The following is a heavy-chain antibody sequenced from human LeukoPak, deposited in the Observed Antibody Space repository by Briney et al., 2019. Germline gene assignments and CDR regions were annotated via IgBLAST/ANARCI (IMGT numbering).Heavy chain of an antibody. V-gene: IGHV4-59*11. D-gene: IGHD3-3*01. CDR1: GGSISSHY. CDR2: IYYSGST. Sequence: SETLSLTCTVSGGSISSHYWSWIRQPPGKGLEWIGYIYYSGSTNYNPSLESRVTISVDTSKNQFSLKLSSVTAADTAVYYCARAGYDFWSGKWTPNWFDPWGQGTLVTVSS. J-gene: IGHJ5*02. CDR3: ARAGYDFWSGKWTPNWFDP.